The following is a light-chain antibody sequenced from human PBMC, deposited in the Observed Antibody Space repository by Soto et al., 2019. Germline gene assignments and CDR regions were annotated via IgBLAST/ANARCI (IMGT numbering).Light chain of an antibody. V-gene: IGLV2-11*01. CDR3: CSYVGGYSYV. Sequence: QSALTQPRSVSGSPGQSVTVSCIGTSSDVGDYNSVSWYQQHPGKAPKLMIYDVSKRPSGVPDRFSGSKSGNTASLTISGLPAEDEADYYCCSYVGGYSYVFGIGTKV. J-gene: IGLJ1*01. CDR1: SSDVGDYNS. CDR2: DVS.